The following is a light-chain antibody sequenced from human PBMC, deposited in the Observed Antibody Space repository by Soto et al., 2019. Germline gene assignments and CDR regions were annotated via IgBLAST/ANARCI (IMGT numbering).Light chain of an antibody. CDR3: SSFTSSNTWV. CDR2: EVS. J-gene: IGLJ3*02. V-gene: IGLV2-14*01. Sequence: QSALTQPASVSGSPGQSITISCTGSSSDVGAYDYVSWYQQHPGKAPKFMLYEVSNRPSGLSDRFSGSKSGNTASLTISGLQAEDEGDYYCSSFTSSNTWVFGGGTKLTVL. CDR1: SSDVGAYDY.